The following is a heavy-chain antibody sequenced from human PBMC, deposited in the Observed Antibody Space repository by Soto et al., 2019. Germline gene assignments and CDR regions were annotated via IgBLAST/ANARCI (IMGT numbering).Heavy chain of an antibody. CDR3: ARRVATIGGGWSGMDV. CDR2: IDPSDSYT. Sequence: GESLKISCKGSGYSFTSYWISWVRQMPGKGLEWMGRIDPSDSYTNYSPSFQGHVTISADKSISTAYLQWSSPKASDTAMYYCARRVATIGGGWSGMDVWGHGTTATVSS. V-gene: IGHV5-10-1*01. CDR1: GYSFTSYW. J-gene: IGHJ6*02. D-gene: IGHD5-12*01.